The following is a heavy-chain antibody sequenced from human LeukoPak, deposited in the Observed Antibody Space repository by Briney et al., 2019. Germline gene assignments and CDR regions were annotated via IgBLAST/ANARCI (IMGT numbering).Heavy chain of an antibody. V-gene: IGHV5-51*01. CDR1: GYSFDSYW. D-gene: IGHD2-15*01. CDR3: ARHRSLDV. J-gene: IGHJ6*02. Sequence: GESLKISCKGSGYSFDSYWIAWVRQMPGKGLEWMGIIYPADSDIRYSPSFQGQVTISADKSISTAYLQGSSLRASDTAMYYCARHRSLDVWGQGTTVTVSS. CDR2: IYPADSDI.